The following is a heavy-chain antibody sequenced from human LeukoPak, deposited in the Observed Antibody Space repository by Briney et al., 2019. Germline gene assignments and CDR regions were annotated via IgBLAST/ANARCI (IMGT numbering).Heavy chain of an antibody. D-gene: IGHD3-10*01. CDR3: ARGPSYYGSGSSIDY. V-gene: IGHV4-4*02. J-gene: IGHJ4*02. Sequence: SGTLSLTCAVSGGSISSSNWWSWVRQPPGKGLEWIGEIYHSGGTNYNPSLKSRVTISVDKSKNQFSLKLSSVTAADTAVYYCARGPSYYGSGSSIDYWGQGTLVTVSS. CDR2: IYHSGGT. CDR1: GGSISSSNW.